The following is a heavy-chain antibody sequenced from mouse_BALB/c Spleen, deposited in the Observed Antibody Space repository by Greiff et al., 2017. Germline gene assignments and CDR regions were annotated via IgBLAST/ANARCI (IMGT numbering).Heavy chain of an antibody. V-gene: IGHV14-3*02. D-gene: IGHD1-1*01. CDR3: ASGSSYDY. CDR2: IDPANGNT. Sequence: EVKVVESGAELVKPGASVKLSCTASGFNIKDTYMHWVKQRPEQGLEWIGRIDPANGNTKYDPKFQGKATITADTSSNTAYLQLSSLTSEDTAVYYCASGSSYDYWGQGTTLTVSS. CDR1: GFNIKDTY. J-gene: IGHJ2*01.